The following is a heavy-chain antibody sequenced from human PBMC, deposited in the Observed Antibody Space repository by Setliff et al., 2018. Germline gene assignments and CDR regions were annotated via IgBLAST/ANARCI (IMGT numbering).Heavy chain of an antibody. CDR1: GYSFSDYG. CDR3: ASEYGYSSSMDV. Sequence: GASVTVSCKASGYSFSDYGISWVRQAPGQGLEWMGWINSYNGNTNYARKFQGRVTMTTDTSTSTAHMELRSLTSDDTAVYYCASEYGYSSSMDVWGNGTTVTVSS. V-gene: IGHV1-18*01. D-gene: IGHD6-19*01. CDR2: INSYNGNT. J-gene: IGHJ6*04.